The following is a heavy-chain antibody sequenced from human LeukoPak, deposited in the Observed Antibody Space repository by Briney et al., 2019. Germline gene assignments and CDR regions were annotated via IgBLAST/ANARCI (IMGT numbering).Heavy chain of an antibody. J-gene: IGHJ4*02. CDR1: GFTFSSYS. CDR2: ISCSSSYI. V-gene: IGHV3-21*01. CDR3: ARDRGGYYYDSSGYCFDY. D-gene: IGHD3-22*01. Sequence: GGSLRLSCAASGFTFSSYSMNWVRQAPGKGLEWVSSISCSSSYIYYADSVKGRFTISRDNAKNSLYLQMNSLRAEDTAVYYCARDRGGYYYDSSGYCFDYWGQGTLVTVSS.